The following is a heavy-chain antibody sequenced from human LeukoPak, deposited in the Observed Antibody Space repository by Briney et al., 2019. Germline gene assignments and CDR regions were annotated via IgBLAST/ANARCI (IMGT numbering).Heavy chain of an antibody. CDR1: GFTFGDYA. CDR3: TRDQTPYY. CDR2: IRSKIYVGTP. Sequence: GGSLTLSCTASGFTFGDYAMTWVRPAPGKGLEWVGYIRSKIYVGTPEYAASVKGRFTISRDDSKGIAYLQMNSLKTEDTAVYYCTRDQTPYYWGQGTLVTVSS. J-gene: IGHJ4*02. V-gene: IGHV3-49*04.